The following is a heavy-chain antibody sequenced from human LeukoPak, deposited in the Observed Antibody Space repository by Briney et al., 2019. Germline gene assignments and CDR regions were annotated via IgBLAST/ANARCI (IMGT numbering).Heavy chain of an antibody. Sequence: GGSLRLSCAASGFTFSSYWMSWVRQAPGKGLEWVANIKQDGSEKYYVDSVKGRFTISRDNAKNSLYLQMNSLRAEGTAVYYCARVDCSGGSCYYLRNWFDPWGQGTLVTVSS. CDR3: ARVDCSGGSCYYLRNWFDP. J-gene: IGHJ5*02. V-gene: IGHV3-7*01. CDR2: IKQDGSEK. D-gene: IGHD2-15*01. CDR1: GFTFSSYW.